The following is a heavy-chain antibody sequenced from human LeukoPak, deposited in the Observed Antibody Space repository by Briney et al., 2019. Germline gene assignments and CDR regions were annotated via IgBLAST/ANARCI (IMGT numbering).Heavy chain of an antibody. D-gene: IGHD3-10*01. CDR2: ISSSSSYI. V-gene: IGHV3-21*01. Sequence: GGPLRLSCAASGFTFSSYSMNWVRQAPGKGLEWVSSISSSSSYIYYADSVKGRFTISRDNAKNSLYLQMNSLRAEDTAVYYCARDGGRMGDYYGSGSYPDYWGQGTLVTVSS. CDR1: GFTFSSYS. CDR3: ARDGGRMGDYYGSGSYPDY. J-gene: IGHJ4*02.